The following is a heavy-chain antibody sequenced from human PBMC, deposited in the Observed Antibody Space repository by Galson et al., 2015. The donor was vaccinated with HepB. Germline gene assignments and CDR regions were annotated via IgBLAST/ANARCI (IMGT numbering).Heavy chain of an antibody. V-gene: IGHV1-18*01. CDR3: ARPLCIAAAGRGECAYYYGMDV. CDR1: GYTFTSYG. CDR2: ISAYNGNT. D-gene: IGHD6-13*01. Sequence: QSGAEVKKPGASVKVSCKASGYTFTSYGISWVRQAPGQGLEWMGWISAYNGNTNYAQKLQGRVTMTTDTSTSTAYMELRSLRSDDTAVYYCARPLCIAAAGRGECAYYYGMDVWGQGTTVTVSS. J-gene: IGHJ6*02.